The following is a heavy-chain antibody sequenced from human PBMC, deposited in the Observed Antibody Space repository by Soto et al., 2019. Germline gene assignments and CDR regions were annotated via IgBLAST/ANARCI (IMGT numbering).Heavy chain of an antibody. CDR1: CGSISSYY. Sequence: SETLSLTCTVSCGSISSYYWSWIRQPPGKGLEWIGYIYYSGSTNYNPSLKSRVTISVDTSKNQFSLKLSSVTAADTAVYYCARAATTRDMDVWGKGTTVTVSS. CDR2: IYYSGST. D-gene: IGHD4-4*01. J-gene: IGHJ6*03. V-gene: IGHV4-59*08. CDR3: ARAATTRDMDV.